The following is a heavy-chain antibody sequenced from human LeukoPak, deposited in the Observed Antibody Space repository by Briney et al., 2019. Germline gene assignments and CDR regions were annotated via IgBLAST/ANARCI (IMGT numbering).Heavy chain of an antibody. CDR2: ISRDSDIR. Sequence: PGGSLRLSCAASGFIFGRDSMNWVRQAPGRGLEWISYISRDSDIRYYADSVRGRFHISRDNARNSLYLQMNSLRAEDTAVYYCARDHSNWFDPWGQGTLVTVSS. D-gene: IGHD1-26*01. V-gene: IGHV3-48*01. CDR3: ARDHSNWFDP. J-gene: IGHJ5*02. CDR1: GFIFGRDS.